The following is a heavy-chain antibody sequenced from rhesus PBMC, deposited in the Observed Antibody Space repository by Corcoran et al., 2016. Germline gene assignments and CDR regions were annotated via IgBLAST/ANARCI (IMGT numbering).Heavy chain of an antibody. CDR1: GVSISNHY. J-gene: IGHJ4*01. Sequence: QVQLQESGPGLVKPSETLPLTCAVSGVSISNHYWSWLRQAPGKGLEWIGRIYDSVGNTNDNPPLKSRVTMSRDTAKNQFSLKLRSVTAADTAVYYCAGSGTYSYWGQGLLVTVSA. CDR2: IYDSVGNT. D-gene: IGHD1-44*01. CDR3: AGSGTYSY. V-gene: IGHV4S2*01.